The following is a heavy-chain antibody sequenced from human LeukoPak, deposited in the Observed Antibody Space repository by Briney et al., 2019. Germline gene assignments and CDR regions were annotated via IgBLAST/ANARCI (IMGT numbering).Heavy chain of an antibody. CDR1: RFTFSTYS. CDR3: ARDGWPPDY. Sequence: GWSLRLSCAASRFTFSTYSLTWVRQAPGKGLEWVSSIDSSSSYIHYADSVKGRFTISRDNSKNTLYLQMNGLRAEDTAVYYCARDGWPPDYWGQGTLVTVSS. CDR2: IDSSSSYI. V-gene: IGHV3-21*01. D-gene: IGHD2-15*01. J-gene: IGHJ4*02.